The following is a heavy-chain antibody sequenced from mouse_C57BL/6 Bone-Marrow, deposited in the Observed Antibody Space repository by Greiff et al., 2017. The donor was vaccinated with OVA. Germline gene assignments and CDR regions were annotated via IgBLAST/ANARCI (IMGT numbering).Heavy chain of an antibody. V-gene: IGHV5-2*01. CDR2: INSDGGST. J-gene: IGHJ4*01. CDR1: EYEFPSHD. D-gene: IGHD2-2*01. Sequence: EVMLVESGGGLVQPGESLKLSCESNEYEFPSHDMSWVRKTPEKRLELVAAINSDGGSTYYPDTMERRFIISIDTTTKTLCRRMSSVRSEYTSFYNCVRYGLYYSAIDDWGQGTPVTVSS. CDR3: VRYGLYYSAIDD.